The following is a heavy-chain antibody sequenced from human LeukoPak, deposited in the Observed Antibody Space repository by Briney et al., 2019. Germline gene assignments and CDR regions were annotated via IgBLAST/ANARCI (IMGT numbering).Heavy chain of an antibody. Sequence: ASVKVSCKVSGYTLTELSMHWVRQAPGKGLEWMGGFGPEDGETIYAQKFQGRVTMTEDTSTDTAYMELSSLRSEDTAVYYCATDASARTYTDAFDIWGQGTMVTVSS. D-gene: IGHD2-2*02. CDR1: GYTLTELS. J-gene: IGHJ3*02. CDR3: ATDASARTYTDAFDI. CDR2: FGPEDGET. V-gene: IGHV1-24*01.